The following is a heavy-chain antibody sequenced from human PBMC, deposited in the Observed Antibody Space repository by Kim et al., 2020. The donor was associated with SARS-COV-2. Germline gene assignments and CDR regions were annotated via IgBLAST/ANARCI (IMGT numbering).Heavy chain of an antibody. CDR1: GDTFDDFA. Sequence: SVKVSCQASGDTFDDFAIAWVRRAPGQGLEWMGGIIPTLDEAHSGQNFEGRVTMTADSHTTTAFMELSGLRSDDTAAYYCARAFPTNWFIDHWVQGTRV. CDR3: ARAFPTNWFIDH. D-gene: IGHD2-8*01. J-gene: IGHJ4*02. V-gene: IGHV1-69*13. CDR2: IIPTLDEA.